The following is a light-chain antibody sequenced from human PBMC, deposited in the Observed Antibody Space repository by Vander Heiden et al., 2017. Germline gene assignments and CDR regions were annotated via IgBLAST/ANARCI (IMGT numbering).Light chain of an antibody. CDR1: QGISSS. Sequence: DIQITQSPSSVSASVGDRVIIICRASQGISSSLAWYQQKPGQAPRLLIYGASSRHSGVPDRFSGSGSGTEFTLTISSLQPEDFAIYYCQQSNSLPFTFGPGTKVDIK. CDR2: GAS. CDR3: QQSNSLPFT. V-gene: IGKV1-12*01. J-gene: IGKJ3*01.